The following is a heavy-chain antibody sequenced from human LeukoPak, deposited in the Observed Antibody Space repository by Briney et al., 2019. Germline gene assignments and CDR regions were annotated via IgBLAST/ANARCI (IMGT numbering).Heavy chain of an antibody. CDR3: AKAKPTYGYDEFDY. CDR2: ITGSGDST. Sequence: PGGSLRLSCAASGFTFSSYAMSWVRQAPGKGLEWVSTITGSGDSTYYADSVKGRFTISRDNSKSTLYLQMNSLRAEDTAVYYCAKAKPTYGYDEFDYWGQGTLVTVSS. D-gene: IGHD5-18*01. CDR1: GFTFSSYA. V-gene: IGHV3-23*01. J-gene: IGHJ4*02.